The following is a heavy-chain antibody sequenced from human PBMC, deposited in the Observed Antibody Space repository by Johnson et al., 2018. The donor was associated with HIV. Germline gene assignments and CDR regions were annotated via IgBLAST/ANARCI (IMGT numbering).Heavy chain of an antibody. Sequence: VQLVESGGGLVQPGGSLRLSCAASGFAFRTYWMVWVRQVPGKRPVWVARMYNDGSRYTQADSVMLRCPISRDNAKYTVDLQMNSLRVEDTAVYYCAKVDCGGDTCAGYDPFDLWGQGTLVTVSS. J-gene: IGHJ3*01. CDR1: GFAFRTYW. CDR3: AKVDCGGDTCAGYDPFDL. CDR2: MYNDGSRY. D-gene: IGHD2-21*01. V-gene: IGHV3-74*03.